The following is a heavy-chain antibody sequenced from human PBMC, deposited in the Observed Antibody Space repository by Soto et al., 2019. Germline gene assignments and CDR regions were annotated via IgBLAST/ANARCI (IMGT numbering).Heavy chain of an antibody. D-gene: IGHD3-22*01. V-gene: IGHV3-21*01. Sequence: DVQLVESGGGLVKPGGSLRLSCTASGFTFNLYTLNWVRQAPGKGLEWVSSISSTSSYIYYADSVKGRFAISRDNAEESLFLQMSDLRAEDTALYYCATEGRSGYRNFDFWGQGTLVTVSS. CDR2: ISSTSSYI. CDR1: GFTFNLYT. CDR3: ATEGRSGYRNFDF. J-gene: IGHJ4*02.